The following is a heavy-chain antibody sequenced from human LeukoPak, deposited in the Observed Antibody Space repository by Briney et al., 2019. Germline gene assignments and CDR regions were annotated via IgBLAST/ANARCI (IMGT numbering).Heavy chain of an antibody. V-gene: IGHV3-23*01. J-gene: IGHJ4*02. CDR1: GFTFSSYA. CDR2: ISGSGGST. CDR3: AKVPLMNIAASANY. Sequence: GGSLRLSCAASGFTFSSYAMSWVRQAPGKGLEWVSAISGSGGSTHYADSVKGRFTISRDNSKNTPYLQMNSLRAEDTAVYYCAKVPLMNIAASANYWGQGTLVTVSS. D-gene: IGHD6-6*01.